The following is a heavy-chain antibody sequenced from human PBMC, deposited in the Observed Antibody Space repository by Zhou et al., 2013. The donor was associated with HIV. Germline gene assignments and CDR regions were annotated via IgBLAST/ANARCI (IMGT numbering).Heavy chain of an antibody. Sequence: QVQLVQSGAEVKKPGSSVKVSCKASGGTFSSYAISWVRQAPGQGLEWMGRIIPILGIANYAQKFQGRVTITADKSTSTAYMELSSLRSEDTAVYYCARYVVVAATPEYYYMDVWGKGTTVTVSS. CDR1: GGTFSSYA. D-gene: IGHD2-15*01. J-gene: IGHJ6*03. CDR3: ARYVVVAATPEYYYMDV. CDR2: IIPILGIA. V-gene: IGHV1-69*04.